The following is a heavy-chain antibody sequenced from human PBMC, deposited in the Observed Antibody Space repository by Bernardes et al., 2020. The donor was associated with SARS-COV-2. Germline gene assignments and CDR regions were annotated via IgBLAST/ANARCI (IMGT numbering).Heavy chain of an antibody. D-gene: IGHD3-10*01. CDR2: ISYDGSNK. Sequence: SLRLSCAASGFTFSSYAMHWVRQAPGKGLEWVAVISYDGSNKYYADSVKGRFTISRDNSKNTLYLQMNSLRAEDTAVYYCARDGDTMVRGLDYWGQGTLVTVSS. CDR3: ARDGDTMVRGLDY. CDR1: GFTFSSYA. V-gene: IGHV3-30-3*01. J-gene: IGHJ4*02.